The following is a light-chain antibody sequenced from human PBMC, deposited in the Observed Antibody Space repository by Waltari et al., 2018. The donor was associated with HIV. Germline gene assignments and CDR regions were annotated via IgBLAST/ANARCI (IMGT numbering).Light chain of an antibody. CDR3: QQYGSSPLYT. Sequence: EIVLTQSPGTLSLSPGERATLSCRASESVTTSHLAWYQQKPGQAPRLLIYRISSRAAGIPDRFSGSGSGADFTLTISRLEPEDFAVYYCQQYGSSPLYTFGQGTKLEIK. J-gene: IGKJ2*01. CDR1: ESVTTSH. CDR2: RIS. V-gene: IGKV3-20*01.